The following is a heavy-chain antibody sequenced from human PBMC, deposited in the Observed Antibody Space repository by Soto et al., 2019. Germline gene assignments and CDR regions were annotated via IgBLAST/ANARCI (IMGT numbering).Heavy chain of an antibody. Sequence: GASVKVSCKASGYTFTSYGISWVRQAPGQGLEWMGWISAYNGNTNYAQKLQGRVTMTTDTSTSTAYMELRSLRSDDTAVYYCARSRIGYYYYGMDVWGQGTTVTVSS. V-gene: IGHV1-18*01. CDR2: ISAYNGNT. D-gene: IGHD2-15*01. CDR3: ARSRIGYYYYGMDV. CDR1: GYTFTSYG. J-gene: IGHJ6*02.